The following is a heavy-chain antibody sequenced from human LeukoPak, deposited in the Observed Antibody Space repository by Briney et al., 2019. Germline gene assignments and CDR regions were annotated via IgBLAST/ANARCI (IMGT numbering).Heavy chain of an antibody. J-gene: IGHJ6*03. CDR2: FDPEDGET. V-gene: IGHV1-24*01. D-gene: IGHD1-20*01. CDR3: ATWARHGITGSYYYYYYMDV. Sequence: ASVKVSCKVSGYTLTELSMHWVRQAPGKGLEWMGGFDPEDGETIYAQKFQGRVTMTEDTSTDTAYMELSSLRSEDTAVYYCATWARHGITGSYYYYYYMDVWGKGTTVTVSS. CDR1: GYTLTELS.